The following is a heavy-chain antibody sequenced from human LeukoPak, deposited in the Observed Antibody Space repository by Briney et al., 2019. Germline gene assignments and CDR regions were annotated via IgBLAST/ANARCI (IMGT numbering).Heavy chain of an antibody. CDR1: GGTFSSYA. CDR2: IIPIFGTA. D-gene: IGHD5-18*01. V-gene: IGHV1-69*05. Sequence: GASVKVSCKASGGTFSSYAISWVRQAPGQGLEWMGGIIPIFGTANYAQKFQGRVTITTDESTSTAYMELSSLRSEDTAVYYCARGDTAMVRRYYYYYMDVWGKGTTVAASS. J-gene: IGHJ6*03. CDR3: ARGDTAMVRRYYYYYMDV.